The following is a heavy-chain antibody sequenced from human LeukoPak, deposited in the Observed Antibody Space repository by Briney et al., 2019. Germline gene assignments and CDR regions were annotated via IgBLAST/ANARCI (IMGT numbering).Heavy chain of an antibody. CDR3: ATDTWQWLVGGYFDY. J-gene: IGHJ4*02. D-gene: IGHD6-19*01. V-gene: IGHV1-69*04. CDR1: GGTFSSYA. CDR2: IIPILGIA. Sequence: SVKVSCKASGGTFSSYAISWVRQAPGQGLEWMGRIIPILGIANYAQKFQGRVTITADKSTSTAYMELSSLRSEDTAVYYCATDTWQWLVGGYFDYWGQGTLVTVSS.